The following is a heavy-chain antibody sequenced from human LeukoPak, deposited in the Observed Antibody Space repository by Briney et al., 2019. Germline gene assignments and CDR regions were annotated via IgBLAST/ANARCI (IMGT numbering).Heavy chain of an antibody. D-gene: IGHD3-10*01. CDR2: IRSKANSYAT. Sequence: PGGSLRLSCAASGFTFSGSAMHWVRQASGKGLEWVGRIRSKANSYATAYAASVKGRFTISRDDSKNTAYLQMNSLKTEDTAVYYCTTLAAVRGVIILDYWGQGTLVTVSS. J-gene: IGHJ4*02. CDR1: GFTFSGSA. CDR3: TTLAAVRGVIILDY. V-gene: IGHV3-73*01.